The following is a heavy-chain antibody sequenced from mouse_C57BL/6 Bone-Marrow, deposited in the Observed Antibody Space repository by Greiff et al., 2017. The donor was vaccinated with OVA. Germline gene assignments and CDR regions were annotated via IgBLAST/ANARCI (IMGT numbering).Heavy chain of an antibody. D-gene: IGHD2-14*01. CDR3: ARQGGTRYFDV. Sequence: EVNLVESGGDLVKPGGSLKLSCAASGFTFSSYGMSWVRQTPDKRLEWVATISSGGSYTYYPDSVKGRFTISRDNAKNTLYLQMSSLKSEDTAMYYCARQGGTRYFDVWGTGTTVTVSS. J-gene: IGHJ1*03. CDR1: GFTFSSYG. V-gene: IGHV5-6*01. CDR2: ISSGGSYT.